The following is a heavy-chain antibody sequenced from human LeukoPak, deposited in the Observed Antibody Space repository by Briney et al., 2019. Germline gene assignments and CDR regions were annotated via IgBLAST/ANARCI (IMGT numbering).Heavy chain of an antibody. J-gene: IGHJ5*02. D-gene: IGHD5-12*01. CDR2: INQSGST. V-gene: IGHV4-34*01. CDR1: GGSFSGYF. Sequence: SETLSLTCAVYGGSFSGYFWNWIRQPPGKGLEWTGEINQSGSTNYNPSLKSRVTISGDRSKNQFSLKLSYVTTEDTAVYFCARGRREGGYVRRDWFDPWGQGTLVTVSS. CDR3: ARGRREGGYVRRDWFDP.